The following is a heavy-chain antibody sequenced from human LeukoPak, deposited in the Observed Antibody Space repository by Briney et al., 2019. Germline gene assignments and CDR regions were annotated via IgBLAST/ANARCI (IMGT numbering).Heavy chain of an antibody. D-gene: IGHD6-13*01. CDR3: ARDSFSWYY. CDR1: AFTFSSYS. J-gene: IGHJ4*02. V-gene: IGHV3-48*02. Sequence: GGSLRLSCEASAFTFSSYSMNWLRRAPGKGLEWGSYISDDSSTKYYEDSVKGRFTISRDNAKNSLYLQINSRRDEDTAVYYCARDSFSWYYWGQGALVTVSS. CDR2: ISDDSSTK.